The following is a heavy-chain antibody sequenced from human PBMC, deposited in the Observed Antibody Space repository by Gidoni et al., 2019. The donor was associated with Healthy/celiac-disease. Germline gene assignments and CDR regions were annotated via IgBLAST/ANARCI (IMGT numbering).Heavy chain of an antibody. CDR1: GYSFTSYW. CDR2: IDPSDSYT. CDR3: AGEVAAAGLYYYYYGMDV. D-gene: IGHD6-13*01. J-gene: IGHJ6*02. V-gene: IGHV5-10-1*01. Sequence: EVQLVQSGAEVKKPGESLRISCKGSGYSFTSYWISWVRQMPGKGLAWMGRIDPSDSYTNYSPSFQGHVTISADKSISTAYLQWSSLKASDTAMYYCAGEVAAAGLYYYYYGMDVWGQGTTVTVSS.